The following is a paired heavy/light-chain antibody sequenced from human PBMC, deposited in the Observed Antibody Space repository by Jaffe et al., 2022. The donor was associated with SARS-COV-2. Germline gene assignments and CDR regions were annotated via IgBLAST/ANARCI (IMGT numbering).Light chain of an antibody. V-gene: IGKV1-17*01. CDR1: QGIRND. J-gene: IGKJ2*01. CDR3: LQHNTYPWT. Sequence: DIQMTQSPSSLSASAGDRVTITCRASQGIRNDLGWYQQKPGKPPKRLIYAASSLQSGVPSRFSGSGSGTEFTLTISSLQPEDFATYYCLQHNTYPWTFGQGTKLEIK. CDR2: AAS.
Heavy chain of an antibody. V-gene: IGHV3-9*01. CDR3: AKDFRDGSVQG. CDR2: ITWNGGSI. Sequence: EVQLVESGGGVVQPGRSLRLSCAASGFTFHDYAMHWVRRAPGKGLEWVSGITWNGGSINYADSVRGRFTVSRDNAKNSLYLQMNSLRAEDTALYYCAKDFRDGSVQGWGQGTLVTVSS. CDR1: GFTFHDYA. J-gene: IGHJ4*02. D-gene: IGHD3-22*01.